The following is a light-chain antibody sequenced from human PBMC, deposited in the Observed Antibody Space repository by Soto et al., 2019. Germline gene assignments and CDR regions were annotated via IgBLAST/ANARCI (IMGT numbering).Light chain of an antibody. J-gene: IGKJ1*01. CDR3: QQYDAYPWT. V-gene: IGKV1-5*03. Sequence: DIQMTQSPSTLSAPVGDRVTITCRASQPISTWLAWYQRKPGTAPKLLIYKASSLEGGVPSRFSGSGSGAEFSLTISSLQPDDFATYYCQQYDAYPWTFGQGTKVDIK. CDR1: QPISTW. CDR2: KAS.